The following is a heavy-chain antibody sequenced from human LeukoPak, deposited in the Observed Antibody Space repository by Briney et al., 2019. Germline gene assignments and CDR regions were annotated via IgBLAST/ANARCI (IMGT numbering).Heavy chain of an antibody. Sequence: SETLSLTCTVSGGSISSSSYYWGWIRQPPGKGLEWIGSIYYSGSPYYNPSLKSRVTISVDTSKKQFSLKLSSVTAADTAVYYCARENYYDSSGYYYAGYYYYYYYMDVWGKGTTVTVSS. CDR3: ARENYYDSSGYYYAGYYYYYYYMDV. CDR2: IYYSGSP. J-gene: IGHJ6*03. V-gene: IGHV4-39*02. CDR1: GGSISSSSYY. D-gene: IGHD3-22*01.